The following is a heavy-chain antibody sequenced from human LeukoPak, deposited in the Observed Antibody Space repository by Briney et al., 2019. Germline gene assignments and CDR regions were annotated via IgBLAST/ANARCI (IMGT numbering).Heavy chain of an antibody. J-gene: IGHJ4*02. D-gene: IGHD2-15*01. Sequence: ASVKVSCKASGYTFTTYNIHWVRQAPGQGLERMGWITPNSGGTNYAQKFQGRVTMTRDTSISTAYMELSRLRSDDTAAYSCARGRGGGYFDFWGQETLVTVSS. CDR2: ITPNSGGT. CDR3: ARGRGGGYFDF. V-gene: IGHV1-2*02. CDR1: GYTFTTYN.